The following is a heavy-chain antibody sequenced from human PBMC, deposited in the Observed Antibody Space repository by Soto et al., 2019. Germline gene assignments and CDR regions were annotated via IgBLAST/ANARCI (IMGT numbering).Heavy chain of an antibody. Sequence: QPQLVQSGAEAKKPGASVKVSCKASGYTFHTYGISWVRQAPGQGLEWMGWITDYNAATEYPQKFQGRVTMTTDTSTSTAYMELSNLRSDDTAVYYCARVDTMVRGTTVYHFNGLDVWGQGTAVTVSS. V-gene: IGHV1-18*01. CDR1: GYTFHTYG. CDR3: ARVDTMVRGTTVYHFNGLDV. D-gene: IGHD3-10*01. J-gene: IGHJ6*02. CDR2: ITDYNAAT.